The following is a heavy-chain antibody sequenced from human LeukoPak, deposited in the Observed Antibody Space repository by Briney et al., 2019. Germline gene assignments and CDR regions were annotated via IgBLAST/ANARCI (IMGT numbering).Heavy chain of an antibody. CDR2: ISGSGGST. CDR3: AKDHGYCSGGSCSPYYFDY. J-gene: IGHJ4*02. V-gene: IGHV3-23*01. D-gene: IGHD2-15*01. CDR1: GFTFSSYA. Sequence: PGGSLRLSCAASGFTFSSYAMSWVRQAPGKGLEWVSAISGSGGSTHYADSVKGRFTISRDNSKNTLYLQMNSLRAEDTAVYYCAKDHGYCSGGSCSPYYFDYWGQGTLVTVSS.